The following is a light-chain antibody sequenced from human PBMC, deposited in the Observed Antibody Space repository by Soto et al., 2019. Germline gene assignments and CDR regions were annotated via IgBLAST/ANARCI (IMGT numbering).Light chain of an antibody. Sequence: QSVLTQPASVSGSPGQSITISCTGTSSDVGLYDYVSWYQQHPGKAPQLMIYAVSNRPSGVSNRFSASKSGNTASLFISGLQAEDEADYYCSSYTSDSSYVFGSGTKVTDL. V-gene: IGLV2-14*01. J-gene: IGLJ1*01. CDR1: SSDVGLYDY. CDR2: AVS. CDR3: SSYTSDSSYV.